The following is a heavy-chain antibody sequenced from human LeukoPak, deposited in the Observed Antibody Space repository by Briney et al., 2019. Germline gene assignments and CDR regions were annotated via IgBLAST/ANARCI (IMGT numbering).Heavy chain of an antibody. CDR2: IYYSGST. Sequence: PSETLSLTCTVSGGSIRNYHWSWIRQPPGKGLEWIGYIYYSGSTNYNPSLKSRVTIAVDTSKNQFSLKLSSVTAADTAVYYCARENYDSSGYYFDYWGQGTLVTVSS. CDR3: ARENYDSSGYYFDY. J-gene: IGHJ4*02. CDR1: GGSIRNYH. D-gene: IGHD3-22*01. V-gene: IGHV4-59*12.